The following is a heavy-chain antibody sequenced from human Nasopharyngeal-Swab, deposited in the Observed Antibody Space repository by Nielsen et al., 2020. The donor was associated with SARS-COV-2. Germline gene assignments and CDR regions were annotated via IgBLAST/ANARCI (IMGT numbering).Heavy chain of an antibody. J-gene: IGHJ4*02. Sequence: GGFLRLSCAASGFTFDDYAMHWVRQAPGKGLEWVSGISWNSGSIGYADSVKGRFTISRDNAKNSLYLQMNSLRAEDTALYYCAAYGSGSYYTLRGQGTLVTVSS. CDR1: GFTFDDYA. D-gene: IGHD3-10*01. CDR3: AAYGSGSYYTL. CDR2: ISWNSGSI. V-gene: IGHV3-9*01.